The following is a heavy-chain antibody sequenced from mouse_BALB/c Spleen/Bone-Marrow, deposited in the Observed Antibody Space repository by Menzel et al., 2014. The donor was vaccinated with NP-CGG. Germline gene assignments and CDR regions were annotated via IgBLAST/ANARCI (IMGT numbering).Heavy chain of an antibody. Sequence: EVQLQQSGPELVKPGASVKISCKASGYSFTGYFMNWVMQSHGKSLEWIGCINPYNGDTFYNQKFKGKATLTVDKSSXTSHINLQILSSYNSAVYYCTRLTTDCYFHVWRPGTTFTFSS. J-gene: IGHJ1*01. D-gene: IGHD1-1*01. CDR1: GYSFTGYF. V-gene: IGHV1-20*02. CDR3: TRLTTDCYFHV. CDR2: INPYNGDT.